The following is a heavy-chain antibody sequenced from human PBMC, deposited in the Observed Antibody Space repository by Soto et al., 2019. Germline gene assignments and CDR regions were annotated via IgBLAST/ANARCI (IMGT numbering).Heavy chain of an antibody. D-gene: IGHD5-18*01. J-gene: IGHJ4*02. CDR1: GFTFSDYW. Sequence: EVQLVESGGGLVQPGGSLRLSCTASGFTFSDYWMHWVRQAPGKGLVWVSRINNDGSSTVHGDPVKGRFTISRDNAKNTVYLEMHSLRAEDTAVYYCTRGQSVYSFFDFWGQGTLVTVSS. CDR2: INNDGSST. CDR3: TRGQSVYSFFDF. V-gene: IGHV3-74*01.